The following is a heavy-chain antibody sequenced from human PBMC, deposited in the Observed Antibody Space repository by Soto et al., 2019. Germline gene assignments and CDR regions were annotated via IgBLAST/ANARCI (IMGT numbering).Heavy chain of an antibody. CDR1: GYTLTELC. J-gene: IGHJ4*02. CDR2: FDPEDGET. CDR3: ATGGYCTNGVCSHPDY. Sequence: ASVKVSCKVSGYTLTELCMHWVRQGPGEGVEWMGGFDPEDGETIYAQKFQGRVTMTEDTSTDTAYMELRSLRSEDTAVYYCATGGYCTNGVCSHPDYWGQGTLVTVSS. D-gene: IGHD2-8*01. V-gene: IGHV1-24*01.